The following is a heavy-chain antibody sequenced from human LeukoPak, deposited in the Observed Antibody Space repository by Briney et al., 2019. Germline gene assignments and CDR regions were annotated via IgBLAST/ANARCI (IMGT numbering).Heavy chain of an antibody. D-gene: IGHD3-10*01. CDR3: ARHAYNYYYGSGSYPSWFDP. V-gene: IGHV5-51*01. CDR1: GYSFTSYW. Sequence: GESLKISCKGSGYSFTSYWIGWVRQMPGKGLEWMGIIYPVDSDTRYSPSFQGQVTISADKSISTAYLQWSSLKASDTAMYYCARHAYNYYYGSGSYPSWFDPWGQGTLVTVSS. CDR2: IYPVDSDT. J-gene: IGHJ5*02.